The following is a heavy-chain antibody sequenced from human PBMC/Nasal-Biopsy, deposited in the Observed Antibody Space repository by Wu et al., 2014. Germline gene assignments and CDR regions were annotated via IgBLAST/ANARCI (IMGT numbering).Heavy chain of an antibody. D-gene: IGHD3-10*01. CDR3: ARDSYYYGSESYIDHFDP. V-gene: IGHV4-4*08. Sequence: TLSLTCTVSGASINEYYWSWIRQPPGKGLEWIGYVYYTGSTHYNPALKSRVTISRDPAKNQFSLHLTSVTASDTAVYYCARDSYYYGSESYIDHFDPWGPGNPGHRLL. J-gene: IGHJ5*02. CDR1: GASINEYY. CDR2: VYYTGST.